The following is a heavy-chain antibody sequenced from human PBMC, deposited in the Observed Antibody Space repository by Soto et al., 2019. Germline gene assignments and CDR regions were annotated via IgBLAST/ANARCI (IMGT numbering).Heavy chain of an antibody. J-gene: IGHJ5*02. CDR1: GGSFSSGGYY. D-gene: IGHD7-27*01. Sequence: LSLTCTVSGGSFSSGGYYWSWIRQHPGKGLEWIGYIYYSGSTYYNPSLKSRVTISVDRPKNQFSLKLTSVTAADTAVYYCARDSVGTRFDPWGQGTLVTV. CDR2: IYYSGST. CDR3: ARDSVGTRFDP. V-gene: IGHV4-31*03.